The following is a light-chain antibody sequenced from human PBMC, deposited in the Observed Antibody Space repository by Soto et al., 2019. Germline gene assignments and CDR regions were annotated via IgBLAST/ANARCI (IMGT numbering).Light chain of an antibody. Sequence: EILMAQSPATLSVSPGERATLSCRASQSVRSDLAWYQQKPGQAPRLLIYDASTRATDIPARFSGNGSGTEFTLSISSLQSDDIATYYCQQCHRYLTFGQGTKVDIK. CDR3: QQCHRYLT. V-gene: IGKV3-15*01. CDR2: DAS. CDR1: QSVRSD. J-gene: IGKJ1*01.